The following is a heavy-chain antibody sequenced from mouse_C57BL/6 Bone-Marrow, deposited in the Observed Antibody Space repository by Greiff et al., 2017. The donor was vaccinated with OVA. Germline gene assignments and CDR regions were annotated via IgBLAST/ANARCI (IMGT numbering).Heavy chain of an antibody. J-gene: IGHJ4*01. D-gene: IGHD2-4*01. CDR1: GFTFSNYW. CDR3: TGRTMITRYYAMDY. Sequence: EVKVEESGGGLVQPGGSMKLSCVASGFTFSNYWMNWVRQSPEKGLEWVAQIRLKSDNYATHYAESVKGRFTISRDDSKSSVYLQMNNLRAEDTGIYYCTGRTMITRYYAMDYWGQGTSVTVSS. V-gene: IGHV6-3*01. CDR2: IRLKSDNYAT.